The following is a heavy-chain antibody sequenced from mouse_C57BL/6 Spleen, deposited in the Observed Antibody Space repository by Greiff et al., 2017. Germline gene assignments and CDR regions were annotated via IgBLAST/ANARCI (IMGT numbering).Heavy chain of an antibody. CDR2: ISSGSSTI. CDR3: AGIRRDYYAMDY. Sequence: EVNLVESGGGLVKPGGSLKLSCAASGFTFSDYGMHWVRQAPEKGLEWVAYISSGSSTIYYADTVKGRFTISRDNAKNTLFLQMTSLRSEDTAMYYCAGIRRDYYAMDYWGQGTSVTVSS. D-gene: IGHD2-12*01. V-gene: IGHV5-17*01. J-gene: IGHJ4*01. CDR1: GFTFSDYG.